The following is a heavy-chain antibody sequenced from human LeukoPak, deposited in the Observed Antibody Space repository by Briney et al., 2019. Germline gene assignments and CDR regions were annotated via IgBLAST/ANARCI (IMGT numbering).Heavy chain of an antibody. Sequence: GGSLRLSCAASGFTFSNAWMSWVRQAPGKGLEWVAVISYDGSNKYYADSVKGRFTISRDNSKNTLYLQMNSLRAEDTAVYYCARGLRRYSSGGSERAFDIWGQGTMVTVSP. D-gene: IGHD6-19*01. V-gene: IGHV3-30-3*01. CDR1: GFTFSNAW. CDR2: ISYDGSNK. CDR3: ARGLRRYSSGGSERAFDI. J-gene: IGHJ3*02.